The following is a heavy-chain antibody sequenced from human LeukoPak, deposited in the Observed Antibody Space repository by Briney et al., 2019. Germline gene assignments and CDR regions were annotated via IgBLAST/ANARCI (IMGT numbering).Heavy chain of an antibody. CDR1: GFTFSSYG. D-gene: IGHD3-10*01. Sequence: GGSLRLSCAASGFTFSSYGMHWVRQAPGKGLEWVAFIRYDGSNKYYADSVKGRFTISRDNSTNTLYLQINTLRAEETAVSYCAEDPRLHPGFFDYWGQGTLVTVSS. V-gene: IGHV3-30*02. CDR3: AEDPRLHPGFFDY. J-gene: IGHJ4*02. CDR2: IRYDGSNK.